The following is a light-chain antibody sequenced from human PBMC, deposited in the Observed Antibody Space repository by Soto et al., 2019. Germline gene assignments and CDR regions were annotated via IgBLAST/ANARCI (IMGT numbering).Light chain of an antibody. CDR3: QKYNSAPWT. CDR2: APS. V-gene: IGKV1-27*01. J-gene: IGKJ1*01. CDR1: QGISNY. Sequence: DIQMTQSPSSLSASVGDRVTITCRARQGISNYLAWYQQKPGKVPKLLIYAPSTLQSGVPSRFSGSGSGTDFALTISSLQPEDVATYYCQKYNSAPWTFGQGTKVEIK.